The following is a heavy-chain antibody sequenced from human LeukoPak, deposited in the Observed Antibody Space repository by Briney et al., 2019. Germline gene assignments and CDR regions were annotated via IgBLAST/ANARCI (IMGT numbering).Heavy chain of an antibody. V-gene: IGHV4-34*01. CDR1: GGSFSGYY. CDR2: NNHSGST. Sequence: PSETLSLTCAVYGGSFSGYYWSWIRQPPGKGLEWIGENNHSGSTNYNPSLKSRVTISVDTSKNQFSLKLSSVTAADTAVYYCARGPAATGSEAYGDYPRHFDYWGQGTLVTVSS. CDR3: ARGPAATGSEAYGDYPRHFDY. D-gene: IGHD4-17*01. J-gene: IGHJ4*02.